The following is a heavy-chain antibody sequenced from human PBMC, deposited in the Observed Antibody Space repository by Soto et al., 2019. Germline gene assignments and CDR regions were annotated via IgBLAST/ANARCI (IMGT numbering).Heavy chain of an antibody. CDR3: AILAVATGDYFDY. Sequence: QVQLVESGGGVVQPGRSLRLSCAASGFTFSSYGMHWVRQAPGKGLEWVAVISYDGSNKYYADSVKGRFTISRDNSKNTLYLQVNSLRAEDTAVYYCAILAVATGDYFDYWGQGPLVTVSS. J-gene: IGHJ4*02. CDR1: GFTFSSYG. D-gene: IGHD6-19*01. CDR2: ISYDGSNK. V-gene: IGHV3-30*03.